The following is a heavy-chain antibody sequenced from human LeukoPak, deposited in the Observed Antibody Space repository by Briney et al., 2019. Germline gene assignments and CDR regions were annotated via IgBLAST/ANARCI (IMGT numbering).Heavy chain of an antibody. V-gene: IGHV1-8*02. Sequence: ASVKVSCKASGYSFTTYGISWVRQATGQGLEWMGWMNPNSGNTGYAQKFQGRVTMTRNTSISTAYMELSSLRSEDTAVYYCARGEQQLGNAFDIWGQGTMVTVSS. CDR2: MNPNSGNT. CDR1: GYSFTTYG. CDR3: ARGEQQLGNAFDI. D-gene: IGHD6-13*01. J-gene: IGHJ3*02.